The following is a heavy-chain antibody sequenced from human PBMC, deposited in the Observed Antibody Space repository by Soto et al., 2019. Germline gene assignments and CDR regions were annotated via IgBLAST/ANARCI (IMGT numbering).Heavy chain of an antibody. J-gene: IGHJ4*02. V-gene: IGHV3-11*05. CDR2: ISASSSYI. CDR1: GFTFTDYY. D-gene: IGHD6-13*01. CDR3: ARSLLPGYSRSWYAGY. Sequence: QVHLVESGGGLVKPGGSLRLSCAASGFTFTDYYMSWIRQAPGKGLEWVSYISASSSYINYADSVKGRFTISRDNAKNSLYLQMNSLRAEDTAVYYCARSLLPGYSRSWYAGYWGQGSLVTVSS.